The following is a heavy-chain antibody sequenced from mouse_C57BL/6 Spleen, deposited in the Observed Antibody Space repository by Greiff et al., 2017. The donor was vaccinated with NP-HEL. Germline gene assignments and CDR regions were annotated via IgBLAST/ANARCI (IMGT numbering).Heavy chain of an antibody. Sequence: EVQLQQSVAELVRPGASVKLSCTASGFNIKNPYMHWVKQRPEQGLEWIGRIDPANGNTKYAPKFQGKATITADTSSNTAYLQLSSLTSEDTAIYYCARGPFFYYDYDVFAYWGQGTLVTVSA. D-gene: IGHD2-4*01. CDR2: IDPANGNT. J-gene: IGHJ3*01. V-gene: IGHV14-3*01. CDR1: GFNIKNPY. CDR3: ARGPFFYYDYDVFAY.